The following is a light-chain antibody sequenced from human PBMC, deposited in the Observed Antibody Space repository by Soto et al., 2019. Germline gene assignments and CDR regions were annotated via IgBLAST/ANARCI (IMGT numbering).Light chain of an antibody. J-gene: IGLJ3*02. CDR3: QSFDRSQTYDNRLSGV. Sequence: QPVLTQPPSVSGAPGQRVTISCTNIWADFDVLWYQQLPGTAPKLLINANDNRPAGVTDRFSGSKSGSSASLAITGLRAEDEATYYCQSFDRSQTYDNRLSGVFGGGTKLTVL. CDR1: IWADFD. V-gene: IGLV1-40*01. CDR2: AND.